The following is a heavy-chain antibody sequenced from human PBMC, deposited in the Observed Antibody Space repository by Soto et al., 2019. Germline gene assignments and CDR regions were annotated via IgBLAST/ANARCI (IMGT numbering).Heavy chain of an antibody. D-gene: IGHD3-3*01. Sequence: QVQLQESGPGLMKPSETLSLTCTVSGGSVSSATYYWSWTRQSPGKGLEWIGYIYYTGSSNYNPSLKSRVTISVDTSRNQFSLKLSSMTAADTAVYYCASERIRSGYSHYYGTDVWGQGTTVTVSS. CDR1: GGSVSSATYY. V-gene: IGHV4-61*01. CDR2: IYYTGSS. J-gene: IGHJ6*02. CDR3: ASERIRSGYSHYYGTDV.